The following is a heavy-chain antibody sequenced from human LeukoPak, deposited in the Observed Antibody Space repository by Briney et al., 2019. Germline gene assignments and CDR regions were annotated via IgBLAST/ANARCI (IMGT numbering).Heavy chain of an antibody. CDR2: FYYSGSA. D-gene: IGHD1-26*01. V-gene: IGHV4-61*03. Sequence: SETLSLTCTVSGGSVSSGIYCWGWIRQPPGKGLEWIGYFYYSGSANYNPSLKSRVTISVDTSKNHVSLKLTSVTAADTAVYYCARAAHRGSYVWFDPWGQGTLVTVSS. CDR1: GGSVSSGIYC. CDR3: ARAAHRGSYVWFDP. J-gene: IGHJ5*02.